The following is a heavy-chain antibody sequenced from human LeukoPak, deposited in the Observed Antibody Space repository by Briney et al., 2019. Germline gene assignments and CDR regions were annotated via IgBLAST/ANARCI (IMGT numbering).Heavy chain of an antibody. J-gene: IGHJ6*02. CDR2: IYYSGST. Sequence: SETLSLTCSVSGASINNYYWSWIRQPPGKGLEWIGYIYYSGSTNYNPSLKSRVTISVDTSKNQFSLKLSSVTAADTAVYYCARAMVPGRYYYYGMDVWGQGTTVTVSS. CDR1: GASINNYY. V-gene: IGHV4-59*12. CDR3: ARAMVPGRYYYYGMDV. D-gene: IGHD3-10*01.